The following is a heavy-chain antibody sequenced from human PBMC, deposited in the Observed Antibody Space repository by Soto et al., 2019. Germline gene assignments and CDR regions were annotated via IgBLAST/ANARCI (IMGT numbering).Heavy chain of an antibody. J-gene: IGHJ6*02. V-gene: IGHV1-58*02. CDR3: AVMARPNYYGMDV. CDR1: GFTCTGSA. D-gene: IGHD3-10*01. CDR2: IVVGSGNT. Sequence: SAKVSFTSCGFTCTGSAMRLGRQARGQRLEWIGWIVVGSGNTNYAQKFQERVTITRDMSTSTAYMELSSLRSEDTAVYYCAVMARPNYYGMDVWGQGTTVTGSS.